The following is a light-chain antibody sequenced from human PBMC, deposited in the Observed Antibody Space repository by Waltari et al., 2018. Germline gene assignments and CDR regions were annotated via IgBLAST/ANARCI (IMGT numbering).Light chain of an antibody. Sequence: SSELTQDPAVSVALGQTVRITCQGDSLRSYYASWYQQKPGQAPVLVIYGKNNRPSGIPDRFSGSSAGNTASLTSTGAQAEDEADYCCNSRDSSGNHLVFGGGTKLTVL. CDR2: GKN. CDR3: NSRDSSGNHLV. CDR1: SLRSYY. V-gene: IGLV3-19*01. J-gene: IGLJ2*01.